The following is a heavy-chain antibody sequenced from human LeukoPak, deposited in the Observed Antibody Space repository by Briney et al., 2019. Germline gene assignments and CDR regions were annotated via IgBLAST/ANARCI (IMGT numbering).Heavy chain of an antibody. CDR1: GYTFTSYG. CDR2: ISAYNGNT. V-gene: IGHV1-18*01. J-gene: IGHJ4*02. CDR3: ARTYYYDSSGSD. D-gene: IGHD3-22*01. Sequence: VSEKVSCKASGYTFTSYGISWVRQAPGQGLEWMGWISAYNGNTNYAQKLQGRVTMTTDTSTSTAYMELRSLRSDDTAVYYCARTYYYDSSGSDWGQGTLVTVSS.